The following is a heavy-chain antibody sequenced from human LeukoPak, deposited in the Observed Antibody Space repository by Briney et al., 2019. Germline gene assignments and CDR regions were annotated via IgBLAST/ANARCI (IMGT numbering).Heavy chain of an antibody. CDR1: GFTVSSNY. CDR2: ISGSGGST. V-gene: IGHV3-23*01. J-gene: IGHJ4*02. D-gene: IGHD3-10*01. Sequence: GGSLRLSCAASGFTVSSNYMSWVRQAPGKGLEWVSAISGSGGSTYYADSVKGRFTISRDNSKNTLYLQMNSLRAEDTAVYYCAKDLSWFGELLPYYFDYWGQGTLVTVSS. CDR3: AKDLSWFGELLPYYFDY.